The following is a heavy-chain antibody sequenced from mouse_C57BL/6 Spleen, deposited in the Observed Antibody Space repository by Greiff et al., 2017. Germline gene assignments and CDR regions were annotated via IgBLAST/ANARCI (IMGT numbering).Heavy chain of an antibody. V-gene: IGHV1-81*01. D-gene: IGHD1-1*01. Sequence: VKLQESGAELARPGASVKLSCKASGYTFTSYGISWVKQRTGQGLEWIGEIYPRSGNTYYNEKFKGKATLTADKSSSTAYMELRSLTSEDSAVYFCARKEITTVVEDYWGQGTSVTVSS. CDR3: ARKEITTVVEDY. CDR1: GYTFTSYG. J-gene: IGHJ4*01. CDR2: IYPRSGNT.